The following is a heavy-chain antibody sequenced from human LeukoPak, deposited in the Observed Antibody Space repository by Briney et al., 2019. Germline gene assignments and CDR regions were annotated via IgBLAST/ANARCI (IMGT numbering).Heavy chain of an antibody. CDR3: ARGQGIQLWFYIGSWFDP. CDR2: IYYSGST. CDR1: GGSISSSSYY. D-gene: IGHD5-18*01. Sequence: PSETLSLTCTVSGGSISSSSYYWGWIRQPPGKGLEWIGSIYYSGSTYYNPSLKSRVTISVDTSKNQFSLKLSSVTAADTAVYYCARGQGIQLWFYIGSWFDPWGQGTLVTVSS. J-gene: IGHJ5*02. V-gene: IGHV4-39*07.